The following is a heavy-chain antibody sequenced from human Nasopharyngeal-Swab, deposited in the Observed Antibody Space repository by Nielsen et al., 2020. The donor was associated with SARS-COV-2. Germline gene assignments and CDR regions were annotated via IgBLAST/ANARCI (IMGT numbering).Heavy chain of an antibody. J-gene: IGHJ4*02. V-gene: IGHV5-10-1*01. CDR3: ARRPPYNLNPFDY. CDR1: GYTFTSYW. Sequence: KVSCKASGYTFTSYWISWVRQMPGKGLPWMGRIDPSDSYTYYSPSFQGHVTISADKSISTAYVQWSSLKASDTAMYYCARRPPYNLNPFDYWGQGTLVTVSS. CDR2: IDPSDSYT. D-gene: IGHD1-20*01.